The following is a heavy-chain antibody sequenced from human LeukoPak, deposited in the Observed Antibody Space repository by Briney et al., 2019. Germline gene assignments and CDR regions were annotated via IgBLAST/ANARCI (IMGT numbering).Heavy chain of an antibody. CDR2: INPSGGST. CDR1: GYTFTSYY. D-gene: IGHD6-19*01. V-gene: IGHV1-46*01. CDR3: ARDWLGIAVASGNWFDP. Sequence: ASVKASCKASGYTFTSYYMHWVRQAPGQGLEWMGIINPSGGSTSYAQKFQGRVTMTRDTSTSTVYMELSSLRSEDTAVYYCARDWLGIAVASGNWFDPWGQGTLVTVSS. J-gene: IGHJ5*02.